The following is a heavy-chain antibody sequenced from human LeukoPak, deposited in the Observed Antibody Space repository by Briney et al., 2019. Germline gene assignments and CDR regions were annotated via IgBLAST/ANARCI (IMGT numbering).Heavy chain of an antibody. Sequence: GGSLRVSCAASGFTFSSYWMSWVRQALGKGLEWVANIRQDGSVQNYVDSVKGRFTISRDNPKNSVYLQMSSLRAEDTAVYYCLVTTRSRGFDYWGQGTLVTVSS. D-gene: IGHD1/OR15-1a*01. CDR1: GFTFSSYW. J-gene: IGHJ4*02. CDR3: LVTTRSRGFDY. CDR2: IRQDGSVQ. V-gene: IGHV3-7*01.